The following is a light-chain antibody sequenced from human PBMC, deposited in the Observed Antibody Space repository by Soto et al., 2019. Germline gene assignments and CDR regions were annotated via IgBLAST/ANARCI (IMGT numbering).Light chain of an antibody. V-gene: IGLV2-8*01. CDR2: EVN. J-gene: IGLJ1*01. CDR1: SSDVGGYNY. CDR3: SSYAGSSDV. Sequence: QSVLTQPPSASRSPGQSVAISCTGTSSDVGGYNYVSWYQQHPGKAPKLMTYEVNKRPSGHPERFSASKSRNTAPLTAARVQAEDEADYYCSSYAGSSDVFGSGTKVPVL.